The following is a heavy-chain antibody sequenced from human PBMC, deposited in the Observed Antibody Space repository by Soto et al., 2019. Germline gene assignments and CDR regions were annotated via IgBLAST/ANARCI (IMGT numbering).Heavy chain of an antibody. CDR2: IYPGDSET. Sequence: GESLKISCKAPGYSFANYWIGWVCQKPGKGLEWMGVIYPGDSETTYSPSFEGQVIISVDRSRGIAFLEWSSLKASDTAMYYCARPGAPTDTVVYDFWGQGTQVTVSS. CDR3: ARPGAPTDTVVYDF. J-gene: IGHJ4*02. D-gene: IGHD5-18*01. V-gene: IGHV5-51*01. CDR1: GYSFANYW.